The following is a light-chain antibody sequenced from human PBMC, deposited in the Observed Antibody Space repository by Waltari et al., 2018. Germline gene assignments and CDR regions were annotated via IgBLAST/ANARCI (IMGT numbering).Light chain of an antibody. CDR1: NSNIGRNS. V-gene: IGLV1-47*01. CDR2: RDK. J-gene: IGLJ1*01. CDR3: AAWDDSLSVSYV. Sequence: QSVLTQPPSASGTPGQTVTISCSGTNSNIGRNSVFWYQQLPGTAPKLLIYRDKRRPSGVPARFSAAKCGTSASLAISGLRSEDEADYYCAAWDDSLSVSYVFGSGTKVTV.